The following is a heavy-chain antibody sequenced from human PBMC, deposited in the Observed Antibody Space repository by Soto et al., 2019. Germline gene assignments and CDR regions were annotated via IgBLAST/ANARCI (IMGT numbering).Heavy chain of an antibody. CDR2: ISISGRIT. CDR1: GFIFSDYY. CDR3: ARDHGGGGLTLEY. D-gene: IGHD3-16*01. J-gene: IGHJ4*02. V-gene: IGHV3-11*01. Sequence: QVHLEESGGGLVKPGGALRLSCTASGFIFSDYYMSWIRQAPGKGLEWVSDISISGRITHHADSVEGRFTISRDNAKDSLYLQMNSLRPEDSAIYYCARDHGGGGLTLEYWGQGTLVTVSS.